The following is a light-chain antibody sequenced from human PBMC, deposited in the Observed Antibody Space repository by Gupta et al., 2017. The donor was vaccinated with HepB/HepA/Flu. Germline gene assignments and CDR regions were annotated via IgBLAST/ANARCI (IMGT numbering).Light chain of an antibody. CDR1: SLTSYY. V-gene: IGLV3-19*01. J-gene: IGLJ2*01. CDR2: GKN. CDR3: NSRDNNGEHRE. Sequence: SSELTQDPAVSVALGQTVRITCQGDSLTSYYASWYQKKPGQAPALVIYGKNKRPSGIKDRFSGYNSGNTDSLTINGDQAEDEADYYCNSRDNNGEHREFGGGTKLTVL.